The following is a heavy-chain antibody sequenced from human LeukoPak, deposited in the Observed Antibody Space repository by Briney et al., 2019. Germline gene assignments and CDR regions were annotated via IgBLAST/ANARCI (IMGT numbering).Heavy chain of an antibody. J-gene: IGHJ4*02. D-gene: IGHD6-25*01. Sequence: ASVKVSCKASGYTFTGYYMHWVRQAPGQGLEWMGWINPNSGGTNYAQKFQGWVTMTRDTSISTAYMELSSLRSEDTAVYYCATADSGGANDYWGQGTLVTVSS. CDR2: INPNSGGT. CDR1: GYTFTGYY. CDR3: ATADSGGANDY. V-gene: IGHV1-2*04.